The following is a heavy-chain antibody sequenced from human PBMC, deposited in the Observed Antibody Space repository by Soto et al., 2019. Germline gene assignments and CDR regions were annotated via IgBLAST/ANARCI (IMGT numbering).Heavy chain of an antibody. CDR1: GGSISSGDYS. D-gene: IGHD3-3*01. CDR2: IYNSGIT. CDR3: ARGVTVFGLVSRFWFDP. J-gene: IGHJ5*02. Sequence: SETLSLTCTVSGGSISSGDYSWSWVRQSPGKGLEWIGHIYNSGITYYNPSLKSRIVISIDTSRNQFSLRLNSLTAADRAVYFCARGVTVFGLVSRFWFDPWGQGTVVTVSS. V-gene: IGHV4-30-4*01.